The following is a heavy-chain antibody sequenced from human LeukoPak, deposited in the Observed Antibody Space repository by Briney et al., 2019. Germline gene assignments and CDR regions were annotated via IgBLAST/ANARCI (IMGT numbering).Heavy chain of an antibody. Sequence: PGGSLRLSCAASGFTFSSYWKSWVRQAPGKGLEWVANIKQDGSEKYYVDSVKGRFTISRDNAKNSLYLKMNSLRAEDTAVYYCARVPYCGGDCYNYFDYWGQGTLVTVSS. CDR2: IKQDGSEK. CDR3: ARVPYCGGDCYNYFDY. V-gene: IGHV3-7*01. J-gene: IGHJ4*02. CDR1: GFTFSSYW. D-gene: IGHD2-21*02.